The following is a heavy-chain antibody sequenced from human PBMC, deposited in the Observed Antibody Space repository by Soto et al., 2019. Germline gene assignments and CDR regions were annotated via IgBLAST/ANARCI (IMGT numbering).Heavy chain of an antibody. CDR3: ARVGGINGFDP. D-gene: IGHD1-20*01. J-gene: IGHJ5*02. CDR2: IYYSGST. Sequence: PSETLSLTCTFSGGSISSCGYYWSWIRQQPGKGLEWIGYIYYSGSTYYNPSLKSRVTISVDTSKNQFSLKLSSVTAADTVVYYCARVGGINGFDPWGKGTLVTVSS. V-gene: IGHV4-31*03. CDR1: GGSISSCGYY.